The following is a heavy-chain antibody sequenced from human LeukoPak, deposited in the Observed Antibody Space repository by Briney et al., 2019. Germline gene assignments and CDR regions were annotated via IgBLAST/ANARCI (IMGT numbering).Heavy chain of an antibody. CDR3: ARPADPNYYYYGMDV. J-gene: IGHJ6*02. CDR2: INWNGGST. Sequence: PGGSLRLSCVASGFTFDDYGMSWVRQAPGKGLEWVSGINWNGGSTGYADSVKGRFTISRDNAKNSLYLQMNSLRAEDTALYHCARPADPNYYYYGMDVWGQGTTVTVSS. D-gene: IGHD2-2*01. CDR1: GFTFDDYG. V-gene: IGHV3-20*01.